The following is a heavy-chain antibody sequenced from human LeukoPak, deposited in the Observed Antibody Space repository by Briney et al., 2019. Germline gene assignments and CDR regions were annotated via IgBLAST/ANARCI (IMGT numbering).Heavy chain of an antibody. D-gene: IGHD3-16*02. Sequence: ASVKVSCKASGYTFTSYAMHWVRQAPGQRLEWMGWINAGNGNTKYSQKFQGRVTITRDTSASTAYMELSSLRSEDTAVYYCARDASAAGVIPFYYWGQGALGPVS. V-gene: IGHV1-3*01. CDR2: INAGNGNT. CDR1: GYTFTSYA. CDR3: ARDASAAGVIPFYY. J-gene: IGHJ4*02.